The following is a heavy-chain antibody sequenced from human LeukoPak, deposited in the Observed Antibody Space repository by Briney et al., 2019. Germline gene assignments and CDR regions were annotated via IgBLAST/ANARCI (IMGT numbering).Heavy chain of an antibody. V-gene: IGHV4-30-4*01. CDR2: IYYSGST. D-gene: IGHD3-10*01. J-gene: IGHJ4*02. Sequence: SETLSLTCTVSGGSISSGDYYWSWIRQPPGKGLEWIGYIYYSGSTYYNPSLKSRVTTSVDTSKNQFSLKLSSVTAADTAVYYFAREGSSGSFDYWGQGTLVTVSS. CDR3: AREGSSGSFDY. CDR1: GGSISSGDYY.